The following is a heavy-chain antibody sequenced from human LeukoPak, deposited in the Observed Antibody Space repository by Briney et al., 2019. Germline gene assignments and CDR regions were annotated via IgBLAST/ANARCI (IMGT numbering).Heavy chain of an antibody. CDR1: GFTFRRYW. J-gene: IGHJ6*02. D-gene: IGHD2-15*01. CDR3: AKDQYCSGGSCYRMGYYYGMDV. Sequence: GGSLRLSCEASGFTFRRYWMTWVRQAPGKGLEWVANIKHDGGETYYVDSVRGRFTISRDNAENSLYLQMNSLRADDTAVYYCAKDQYCSGGSCYRMGYYYGMDVWGQGTTVTVSS. CDR2: IKHDGGET. V-gene: IGHV3-7*01.